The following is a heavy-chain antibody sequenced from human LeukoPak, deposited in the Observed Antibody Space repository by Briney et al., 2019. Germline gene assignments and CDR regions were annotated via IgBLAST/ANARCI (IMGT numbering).Heavy chain of an antibody. Sequence: AGGSLRLSCAASGMSFRNYAMSWVRQAPARGPEWVSSLRGDGENFYEVYVRGRFTLSRNDSRNTVYLQLNNLRVEDTAIYYCARSSWGSGADAVLWGLGTQVTVSS. CDR2: LRGDGEN. D-gene: IGHD3-10*01. J-gene: IGHJ4*02. V-gene: IGHV3-23*01. CDR3: ARSSWGSGADAVL. CDR1: GMSFRNYA.